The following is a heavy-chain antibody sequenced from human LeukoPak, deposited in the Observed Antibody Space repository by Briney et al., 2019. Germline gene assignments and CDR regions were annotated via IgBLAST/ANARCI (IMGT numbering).Heavy chain of an antibody. V-gene: IGHV3-23*01. CDR2: LSGSGGSP. Sequence: GGSLRLSCAASGFTFSSYAMSWVRQAPGKGLEWVSSLSGSGGSPNYANSVKGRFTISRDNSKNTLYLQMNSLRAEATAVYYCANALVVGTTWYYFDCWGQGTLVTVSS. J-gene: IGHJ4*02. CDR3: ANALVVGTTWYYFDC. D-gene: IGHD1-26*01. CDR1: GFTFSSYA.